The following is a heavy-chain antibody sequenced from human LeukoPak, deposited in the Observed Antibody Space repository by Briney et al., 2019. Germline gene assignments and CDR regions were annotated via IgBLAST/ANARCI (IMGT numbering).Heavy chain of an antibody. V-gene: IGHV3-74*01. CDR2: INSDGSST. CDR1: GFTLSSYS. J-gene: IGHJ6*03. D-gene: IGHD3-9*01. Sequence: GGSLRLSCAASGFTLSSYSMNWVRQAPGKGLVWVSRINSDGSSTSYADSVKGRFTISRDNAKNSLCLQMNSLRAEDTAVYYCARVSPSYYDILTGTKGRKAYYYYYYMDVWGKGTTVTISS. CDR3: ARVSPSYYDILTGTKGRKAYYYYYYMDV.